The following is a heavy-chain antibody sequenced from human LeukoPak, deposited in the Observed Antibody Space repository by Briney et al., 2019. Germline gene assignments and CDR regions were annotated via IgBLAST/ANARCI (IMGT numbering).Heavy chain of an antibody. J-gene: IGHJ5*02. Sequence: PSQTLSLTCVVSGDSISSGAYSWSWIRQPPGKGLEWIGSIYHSVSTYYNPSLKSRVTISVDTSKTQFSLKLSSVTAADTAVYYCARALGNSNWFDPGGQGTLVTVSS. CDR1: GDSISSGAYS. CDR2: IYHSVST. D-gene: IGHD1-14*01. CDR3: ARALGNSNWFDP. V-gene: IGHV4-30-2*03.